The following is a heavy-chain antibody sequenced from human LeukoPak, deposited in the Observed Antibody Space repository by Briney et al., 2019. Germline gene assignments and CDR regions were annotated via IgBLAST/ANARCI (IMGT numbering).Heavy chain of an antibody. V-gene: IGHV5-51*01. D-gene: IGHD3-16*01. CDR1: GFSFTTYW. CDR2: IYPSDSDT. CDR3: ARRYGGGGREYFHH. Sequence: GESLKISCKGSGFSFTTYWIGWVRQMPGKGLEWMGIIYPSDSDTTYSPSFQGQVTISADKSISTAYLQWSSLRASDTAMYYCARRYGGGGREYFHHWGQGTLVTVSS. J-gene: IGHJ1*01.